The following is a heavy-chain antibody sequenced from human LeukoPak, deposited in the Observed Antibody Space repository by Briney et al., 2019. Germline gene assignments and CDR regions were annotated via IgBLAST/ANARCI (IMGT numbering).Heavy chain of an antibody. Sequence: PSETLSLTCTVSGGSISSYYWSWIRQPPGKGLEWIGYIYYSGSTNYNPSLKSRVTISVDTSKNQFSLKLSSVTAADTAVYYCAREAGTNNGYFDYWGQGTLVTVSS. V-gene: IGHV4-59*01. D-gene: IGHD1-14*01. CDR2: IYYSGST. CDR1: GGSISSYY. CDR3: AREAGTNNGYFDY. J-gene: IGHJ4*02.